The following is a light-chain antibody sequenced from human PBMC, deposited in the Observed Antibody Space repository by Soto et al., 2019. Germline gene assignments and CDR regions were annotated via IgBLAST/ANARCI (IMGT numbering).Light chain of an antibody. CDR3: QQYGNSPLT. J-gene: IGKJ4*01. Sequence: EIVLTQSPDTLSLSPRERATLSCRASQSVSSSYLAWYQFKPGQAPRLLFYGASSRATGIPDRLSGSVSGTDFTLTMSRLEHEDFAVYFCQQYGNSPLTFGGGTKVEI. CDR1: QSVSSSY. V-gene: IGKV3-20*01. CDR2: GAS.